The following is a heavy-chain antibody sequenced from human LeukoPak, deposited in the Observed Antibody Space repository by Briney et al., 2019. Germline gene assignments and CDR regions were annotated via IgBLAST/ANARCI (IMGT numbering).Heavy chain of an antibody. V-gene: IGHV3-30-3*01. CDR2: ISYDGSNK. Sequence: GGSLRLSCAASGFTFSSYAMHWVRQAPGKGLEWVAVISYDGSNKYYADSVKGRFTISRDNSKNTLYLQMNSLRAEDTAVYYCARAEGYSSSTPDYWGQGTLVTVSS. J-gene: IGHJ4*02. CDR1: GFTFSSYA. CDR3: ARAEGYSSSTPDY. D-gene: IGHD6-13*01.